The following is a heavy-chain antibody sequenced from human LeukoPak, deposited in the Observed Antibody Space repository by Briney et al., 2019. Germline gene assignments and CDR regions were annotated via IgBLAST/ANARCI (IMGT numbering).Heavy chain of an antibody. CDR1: GGSFSGYY. D-gene: IGHD3-16*02. CDR2: INHSGST. Sequence: SETLSLTCAVYGGSFSGYYWSWIRQPPGKGLEWIGEINHSGSTNYNPSLRSRVTISVDTSKNQFSLKLSSVTAADTAVYYCARGHRDYDYVWGSYRSYYFDYWGQGTLVTVSS. CDR3: ARGHRDYDYVWGSYRSYYFDY. J-gene: IGHJ4*02. V-gene: IGHV4-34*01.